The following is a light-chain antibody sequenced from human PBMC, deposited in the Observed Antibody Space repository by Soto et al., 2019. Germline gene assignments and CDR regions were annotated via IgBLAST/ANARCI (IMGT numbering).Light chain of an antibody. CDR3: QQCSFSPRT. CDR1: QSVSNNY. V-gene: IGKV3-20*01. Sequence: EIVLTQSPGTLSLSPGERATRSCRASQSVSNNYLAWYQQKPGQAPRLLIYGASNRATGIPDRFSGSGSGTDFTLTISRLEPEDSAVYYCQQCSFSPRTFGQGTKVDIK. CDR2: GAS. J-gene: IGKJ1*01.